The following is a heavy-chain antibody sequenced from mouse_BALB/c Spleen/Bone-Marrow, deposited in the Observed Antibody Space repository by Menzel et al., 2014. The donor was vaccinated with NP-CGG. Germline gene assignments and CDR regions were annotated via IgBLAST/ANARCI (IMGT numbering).Heavy chain of an antibody. Sequence: EVNVVESGGGLAKPGGSLQLSCAASGFTFSTYAMSWVRQTPEKRLEWVATISSSGSYTYYPDSVKGRFTISRDNAKNTRYLQMSSLRSEDTAMFYCSRLRMITTYFDVWGAGTTVTVSS. CDR1: GFTFSTYA. D-gene: IGHD2-4*01. CDR2: ISSSGSYT. CDR3: SRLRMITTYFDV. J-gene: IGHJ1*01. V-gene: IGHV5-9-3*01.